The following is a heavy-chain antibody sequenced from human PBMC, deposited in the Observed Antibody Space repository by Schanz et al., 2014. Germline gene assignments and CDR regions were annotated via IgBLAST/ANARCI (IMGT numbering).Heavy chain of an antibody. V-gene: IGHV1-2*02. J-gene: IGHJ2*01. D-gene: IGHD6-19*01. Sequence: QVQLVQSGAEVKKPGASVKVSCKASGYTTFTDYYIHWVRQAPGQGLEWMGWINPNSGDTNYAQKLQGGVTMTRDTSISTAYMEVSRLKSDDTAVYYCARLSVAGRPHVNYWYFDLWGRGTLVTVSS. CDR1: GYTTFTDYY. CDR2: INPNSGDT. CDR3: ARLSVAGRPHVNYWYFDL.